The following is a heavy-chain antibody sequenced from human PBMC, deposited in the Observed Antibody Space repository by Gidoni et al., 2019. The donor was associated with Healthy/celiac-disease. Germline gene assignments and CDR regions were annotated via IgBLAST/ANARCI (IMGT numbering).Heavy chain of an antibody. CDR3: VEVPAAV. CDR2: ISYDGSNK. J-gene: IGHJ4*02. CDR1: GFTFSSYA. V-gene: IGHV3-30-3*01. Sequence: QVQLVESGGGVVQPGRSLRLSCAASGFTFSSYAMHWVRQAPGKGLEWVAVISYDGSNKYYADSVKGRFTISRDNSKNTLYLQMNSLRAEDTAVYYCVEVPAAVWGQGTLVTVSS. D-gene: IGHD2-2*01.